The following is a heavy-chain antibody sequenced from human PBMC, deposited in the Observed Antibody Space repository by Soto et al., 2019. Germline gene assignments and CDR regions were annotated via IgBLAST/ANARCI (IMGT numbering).Heavy chain of an antibody. CDR1: GFTFSSYG. Sequence: QVQLVESGGGVVQPGRSLRLSCAASGFTFSSYGMHWVRQAPGKGLEWVAVIGYDGSNKYYADSVKGRFTISRDNSKNTLSLQMNSLRAEDTAVYYCAREGGYDFWSAYDFDYWGQGTLVTVSS. J-gene: IGHJ4*02. CDR2: IGYDGSNK. V-gene: IGHV3-33*01. CDR3: AREGGYDFWSAYDFDY. D-gene: IGHD3-3*01.